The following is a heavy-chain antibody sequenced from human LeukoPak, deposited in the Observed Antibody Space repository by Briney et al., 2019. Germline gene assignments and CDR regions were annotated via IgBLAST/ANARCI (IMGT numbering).Heavy chain of an antibody. CDR2: IKSKTDGGTT. V-gene: IGHV3-15*01. CDR1: GFTFSDYY. Sequence: GGSLRLSCAASGFTFSDYYMSWVRQAPGKGLEWVGRIKSKTDGGTTDYAAPVKGRFTISRDDSKNTLYLQMNSLKTEDTAVYYCTTEGIAVAGTIDYWGQGTLVTVSS. J-gene: IGHJ4*02. D-gene: IGHD6-19*01. CDR3: TTEGIAVAGTIDY.